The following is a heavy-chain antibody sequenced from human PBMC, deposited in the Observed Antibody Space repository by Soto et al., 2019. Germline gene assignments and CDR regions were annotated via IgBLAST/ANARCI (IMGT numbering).Heavy chain of an antibody. J-gene: IGHJ4*02. V-gene: IGHV4-39*01. CDR3: ARRPGGGSCDY. CDR2: IFYSGST. D-gene: IGHD2-15*01. CDR1: GGPISSSTYY. Sequence: SETLSLTCTVSGGPISSSTYYWGWIRQPPGKGLEWVVNIFYSGSTYYNPSLRSRVTISVDTSKNQFSLKLSSVTAADTAVYYCARRPGGGSCDYWGPGILVTAPQ.